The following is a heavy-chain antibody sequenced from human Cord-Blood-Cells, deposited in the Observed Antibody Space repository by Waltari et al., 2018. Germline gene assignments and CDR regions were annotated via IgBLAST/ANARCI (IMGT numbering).Heavy chain of an antibody. D-gene: IGHD3-10*01. CDR2: IYYSGST. CDR1: GGSISSHY. CDR3: ARDRGSGSYDY. V-gene: IGHV4-59*11. Sequence: QVQLQESGPGLVKPSETLSLTCTVSGGSISSHYWSWIRQPPGKGLEWIGYIYYSGSTNDNPSLKSGVTISVDTSKNQFSLKLSSVTAADTAVYYCARDRGSGSYDYWGQGTLVTVSS. J-gene: IGHJ4*02.